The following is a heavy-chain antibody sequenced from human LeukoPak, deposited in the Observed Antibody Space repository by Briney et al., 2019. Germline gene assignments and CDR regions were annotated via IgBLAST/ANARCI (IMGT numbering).Heavy chain of an antibody. Sequence: GGSLRLSCAASGLTFSSYWMSWVRQAPGKGLEWVANIKQDGSEALYMVSVKGRFTISRDNARNSLYLQMNSLRAEDTAVYYCGYSGGWCPGIYWGRGTLVTVSS. CDR3: GYSGGWCPGIY. V-gene: IGHV3-7*01. CDR1: GLTFSSYW. D-gene: IGHD6-19*01. J-gene: IGHJ4*02. CDR2: IKQDGSEA.